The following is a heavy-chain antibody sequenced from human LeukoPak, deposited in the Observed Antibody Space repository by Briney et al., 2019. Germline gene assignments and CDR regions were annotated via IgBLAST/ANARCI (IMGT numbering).Heavy chain of an antibody. CDR2: INPNSGGT. V-gene: IGHV1-2*02. J-gene: IGHJ4*02. CDR1: GYTFTGYY. Sequence: ASVKVSCKASGYTFTGYYMHWVRLAPGQGYEWMGWINPNSGGTNYAQKFQGRVTMTRDTSISTAYMELSRLRSDDTAVYYCARSRSRDCSSTSCYSYGLDYWGQGTLFTVSS. D-gene: IGHD2-2*01. CDR3: ARSRSRDCSSTSCYSYGLDY.